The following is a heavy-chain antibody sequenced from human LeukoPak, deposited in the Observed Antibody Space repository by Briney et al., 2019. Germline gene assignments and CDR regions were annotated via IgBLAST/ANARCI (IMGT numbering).Heavy chain of an antibody. D-gene: IGHD5-18*01. CDR2: IYYSKTT. V-gene: IGHV4-39*01. CDR1: GGSISSSSAY. Sequence: PSETLSLTCTVSGGSISSSSAYWGWLRQPPGKGLERIGCIYYSKTTYYNTSLKTRVTISADTSKNQFFLTLASVGATDTAVYYCVSPRGFSYGYFDYWGQGTLVTVSS. J-gene: IGHJ4*02. CDR3: VSPRGFSYGYFDY.